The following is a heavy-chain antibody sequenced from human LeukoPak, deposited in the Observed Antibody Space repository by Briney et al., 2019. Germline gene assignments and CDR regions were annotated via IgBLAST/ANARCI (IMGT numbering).Heavy chain of an antibody. CDR2: ISYDGSNK. D-gene: IGHD2-2*01. CDR1: GFTFSSYG. J-gene: IGHJ6*02. Sequence: PGGSLRLSCAASGFTFSSYGMHWVRQAPGKGLEWVAVISYDGSNKYYADSVKGRFTISRDNSKNTLYLQMNSLRAEDTAVYYCAKDLIVVVPAAPPDQYKYYYYYYGMDVWGQGTTVTVSS. CDR3: AKDLIVVVPAAPPDQYKYYYYYYGMDV. V-gene: IGHV3-30*18.